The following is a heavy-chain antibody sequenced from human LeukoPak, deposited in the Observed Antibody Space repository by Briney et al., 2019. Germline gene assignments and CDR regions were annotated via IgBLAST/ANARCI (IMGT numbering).Heavy chain of an antibody. CDR3: ARGGYYGSGSLTMDV. Sequence: SETLSLTCTVSGGSISSYYWSWIRQPPGKGLEWIGYIYYSGSTNYNPSLKSRVTISVDTSKNQFSLKLSSVTAADTAVYYCARGGYYGSGSLTMDVWGKGTTVTISS. D-gene: IGHD3-10*01. CDR2: IYYSGST. CDR1: GGSISSYY. J-gene: IGHJ6*04. V-gene: IGHV4-59*01.